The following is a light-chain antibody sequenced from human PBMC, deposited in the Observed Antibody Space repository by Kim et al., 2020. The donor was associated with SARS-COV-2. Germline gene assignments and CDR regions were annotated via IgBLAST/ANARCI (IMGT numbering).Light chain of an antibody. CDR3: TAWDDSLNGWV. Sequence: QSVLTQPPSVSEAPRQRVTISCSGSSSNIGNNAVNWYQQLPGKAPKLLIYYDDLLPSGVSDRFSGSKSGTSASLAISGLQSEDVADYYCTAWDDSLNGWVYVGRTQLTV. V-gene: IGLV1-36*01. J-gene: IGLJ3*02. CDR2: YDD. CDR1: SSNIGNNA.